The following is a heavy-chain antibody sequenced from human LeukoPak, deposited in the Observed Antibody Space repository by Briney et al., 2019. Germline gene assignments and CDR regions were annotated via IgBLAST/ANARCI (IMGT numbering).Heavy chain of an antibody. V-gene: IGHV3-30*02. J-gene: IGHJ4*02. D-gene: IGHD3-9*01. CDR1: GFTFSSYW. CDR3: AVSVRFERVWHYFNN. CDR2: IRYTARDK. Sequence: GGSLRLSCAASGFTFSSYWMSWVRQAPGKGLEWVAFIRYTARDKYYADSVKGRFTISRDNSKTTVFLQMNSLRAEDTAVYYCAVSVRFERVWHYFNNWGQGTQVTVSS.